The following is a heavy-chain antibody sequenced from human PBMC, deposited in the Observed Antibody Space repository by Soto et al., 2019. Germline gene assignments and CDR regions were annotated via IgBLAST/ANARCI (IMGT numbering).Heavy chain of an antibody. D-gene: IGHD3-22*01. Sequence: PSETLSLTCTVSGGSISSYYWSWIRQPPGKGLEWIGYIYYSGSTNYSPSLKSRVTISVDTSKNQFSLKLSSVTAADTAVYYCARGTDYYDSSGYYSFDYWGQGTLVTVSS. CDR2: IYYSGST. CDR1: GGSISSYY. V-gene: IGHV4-59*01. J-gene: IGHJ4*02. CDR3: ARGTDYYDSSGYYSFDY.